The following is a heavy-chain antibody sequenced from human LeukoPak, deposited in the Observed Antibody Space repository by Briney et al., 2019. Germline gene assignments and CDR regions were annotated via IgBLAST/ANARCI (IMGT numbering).Heavy chain of an antibody. J-gene: IGHJ4*02. Sequence: ASVKVSCDVSGYSLSELSMHWVRRAPGKGLEWMGRFEDGEAVYSQTFQGRVTMTEDTSTDTAYMELISLRSDDTAVYYCATGWQRFSLNYWGQGTLVTVSS. D-gene: IGHD5-12*01. CDR3: ATGWQRFSLNY. CDR2: FEDGEA. V-gene: IGHV1-24*01. CDR1: GYSLSELS.